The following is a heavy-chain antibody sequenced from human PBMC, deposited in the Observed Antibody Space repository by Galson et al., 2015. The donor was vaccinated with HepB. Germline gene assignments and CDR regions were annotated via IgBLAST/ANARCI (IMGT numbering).Heavy chain of an antibody. CDR2: INPNTGGA. CDR3: ARATGDLRAFDI. D-gene: IGHD1-26*01. J-gene: IGHJ3*02. CDR1: GYSFSAYY. Sequence: SVKVSCKASGYSFSAYYIHWVRQAPGHGLQWMGWINPNTGGAKYAQPFQDRVALTRDTSISTAYMELSRLTPDDTVVYYCARATGDLRAFDIWGQGTLVTVSS. V-gene: IGHV1-2*02.